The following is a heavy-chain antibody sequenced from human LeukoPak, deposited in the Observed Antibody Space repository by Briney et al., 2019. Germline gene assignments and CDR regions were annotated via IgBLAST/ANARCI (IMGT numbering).Heavy chain of an antibody. V-gene: IGHV4-59*01. CDR3: ARRYCSGGSCFNDY. Sequence: SETLSLTCTVPGGSISSYYWSWIRQPPGKGLEWIGYIYYSGSTNYNPSLKSRVTISVDTSKNQFSLKLSSVTAADTAVYYCARRYCSGGSCFNDYWGQGTLVTVSS. J-gene: IGHJ4*02. D-gene: IGHD2-15*01. CDR1: GGSISSYY. CDR2: IYYSGST.